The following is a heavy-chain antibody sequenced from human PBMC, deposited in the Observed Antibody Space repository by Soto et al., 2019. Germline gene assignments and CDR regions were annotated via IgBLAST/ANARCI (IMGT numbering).Heavy chain of an antibody. V-gene: IGHV3-23*01. CDR3: AKDYYDFWSGYNPDNWFDP. D-gene: IGHD3-3*01. J-gene: IGHJ5*02. CDR1: GFTFSSYA. Sequence: PGGSLRLSCAASGFTFSSYAMSWVRQAPGKGLEWVSAISGSGGSTYYADSVKGRFTISRDNSKNTLYLQMNSLRAEDTAVYYCAKDYYDFWSGYNPDNWFDPWGQGTLVTVSS. CDR2: ISGSGGST.